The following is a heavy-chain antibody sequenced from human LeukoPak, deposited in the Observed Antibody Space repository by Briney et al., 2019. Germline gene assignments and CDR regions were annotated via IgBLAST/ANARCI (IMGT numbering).Heavy chain of an antibody. J-gene: IGHJ4*02. Sequence: GGSLRLSCAASGFTFSSYAMNWVRQAPGKGLEWVSAISGSGGGTYYADSVKGRFTVSRDNSKNTLYLQMNSLGPEDTAIYYCAKDLGNYYFDYWGQGALVIVSS. V-gene: IGHV3-23*01. CDR2: ISGSGGGT. CDR1: GFTFSSYA. D-gene: IGHD1-26*01. CDR3: AKDLGNYYFDY.